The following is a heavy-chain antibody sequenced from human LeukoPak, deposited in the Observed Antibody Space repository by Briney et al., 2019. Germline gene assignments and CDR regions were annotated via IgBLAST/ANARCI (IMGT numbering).Heavy chain of an antibody. CDR3: ARDRSGGYDDYYYYGMDV. V-gene: IGHV3-7*01. J-gene: IGHJ6*02. D-gene: IGHD5-12*01. CDR1: GFTFSSYW. Sequence: GGSLRLSCAASGFTFSSYWMSWVRQAPGKGLEWVANIKQDGSEKYYVDSVKGRFTISRDNSKNTLYLQMNSLRAEDTAVYYCARDRSGGYDDYYYYGMDVWGQGTTVTVSS. CDR2: IKQDGSEK.